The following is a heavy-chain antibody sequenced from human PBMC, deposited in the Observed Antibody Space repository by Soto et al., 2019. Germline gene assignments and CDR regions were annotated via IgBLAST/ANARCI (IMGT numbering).Heavy chain of an antibody. Sequence: SETLALTCAVSGGSISSSNWWSWVRQPPGKGLEWIGEIYHSGSTNYNPSLKSRVTISVDKSKNKFSLKLSSVTAADTAVYYCSRDLIPGTPYSYYGMDVWCQGTSVT. CDR1: GGSISSSNW. J-gene: IGHJ6*02. CDR2: IYHSGST. V-gene: IGHV4-4*02. D-gene: IGHD1-7*01. CDR3: SRDLIPGTPYSYYGMDV.